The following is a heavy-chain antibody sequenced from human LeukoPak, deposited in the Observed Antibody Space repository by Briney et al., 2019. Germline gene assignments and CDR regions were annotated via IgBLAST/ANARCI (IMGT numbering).Heavy chain of an antibody. J-gene: IGHJ6*02. Sequence: GGSLRLSCAASGFTFSSYSMNWVRQAPGKGLEWVSSISSSSSYIYYADSVKGRSTISRDNAKNSLYLQMNSLRAEDTAVYYCARDHSSSGMDVWGQGTTVTVSS. CDR1: GFTFSSYS. V-gene: IGHV3-21*01. CDR3: ARDHSSSGMDV. CDR2: ISSSSSYI.